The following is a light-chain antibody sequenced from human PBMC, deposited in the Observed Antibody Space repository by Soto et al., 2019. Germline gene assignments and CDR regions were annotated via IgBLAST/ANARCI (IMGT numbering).Light chain of an antibody. V-gene: IGKV1-5*01. Sequence: DIHMTQSPSTLSASVGDRVTITCRASQSISNWLAWYQQRPGTAPNLLIFDASTLESSVPSRFSGSGSGTEFTLTISGLEPDDFATYYCQPYNNYPWTFGQGTKVDIK. CDR1: QSISNW. J-gene: IGKJ1*01. CDR3: QPYNNYPWT. CDR2: DAS.